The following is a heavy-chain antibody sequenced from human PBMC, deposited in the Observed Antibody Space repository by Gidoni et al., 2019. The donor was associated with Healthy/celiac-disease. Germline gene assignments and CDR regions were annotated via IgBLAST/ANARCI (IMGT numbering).Heavy chain of an antibody. CDR1: GGTFSSYA. CDR3: ARVVMGATPYYFDY. CDR2: IIPIFGTA. J-gene: IGHJ4*02. V-gene: IGHV1-69*01. D-gene: IGHD1-26*01. Sequence: QVQLVQSGAEVKKPGSSVKVSCKASGGTFSSYAISWVRQAPGQGFEWMGGIIPIFGTANYAQKFQGRVTITADESTSTAYMELSSLRSEDTAVYYCARVVMGATPYYFDYWGQGTLVTVSS.